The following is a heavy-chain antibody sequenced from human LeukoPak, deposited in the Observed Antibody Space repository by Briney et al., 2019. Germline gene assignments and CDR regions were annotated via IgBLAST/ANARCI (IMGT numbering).Heavy chain of an antibody. CDR2: INHSGST. J-gene: IGHJ6*02. V-gene: IGHV4-34*01. Sequence: SETLSLTCAVYGGSFSGYYWSWIRQPPGKGLEWIGEINHSGSTNYNPSLKSRVTISVDTSKNQFSLKLSSVTAADTAVYYCARGGGTVAGIYYYYGMDVWGQGTTVTVSS. CDR3: ARGGGTVAGIYYYYGMDV. CDR1: GGSFSGYY. D-gene: IGHD6-19*01.